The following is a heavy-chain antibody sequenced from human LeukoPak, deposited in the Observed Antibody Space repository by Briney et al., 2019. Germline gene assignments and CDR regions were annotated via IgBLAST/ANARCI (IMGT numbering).Heavy chain of an antibody. J-gene: IGHJ4*02. CDR2: ISSSGSTI. D-gene: IGHD2-8*02. Sequence: GGSLILSCAASGFTFSSYEMNWVRQAPGKGLEWVSYISSSGSTIYYADSVKGRFTISRDNAKSTLSLQMNSLRAEDTAIYYCATYRQVLLPFESWGQGTLVTVSS. CDR3: ATYRQVLLPFES. CDR1: GFTFSSYE. V-gene: IGHV3-48*03.